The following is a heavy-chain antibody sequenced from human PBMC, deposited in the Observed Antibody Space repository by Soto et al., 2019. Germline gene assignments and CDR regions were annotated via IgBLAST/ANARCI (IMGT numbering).Heavy chain of an antibody. Sequence: PSETLSLTCTVSGGSISSSSYYWGWIRQPPGKGLEWIGSIYYSGSTYYNPSLKSRVTISVDTSKNQFSLKLSSVTAADTAVYYCARERRFLEWLLRLWGQGTLVPVPS. CDR3: ARERRFLEWLLRL. J-gene: IGHJ4*02. CDR1: GGSISSSSYY. D-gene: IGHD3-3*01. CDR2: IYYSGST. V-gene: IGHV4-39*02.